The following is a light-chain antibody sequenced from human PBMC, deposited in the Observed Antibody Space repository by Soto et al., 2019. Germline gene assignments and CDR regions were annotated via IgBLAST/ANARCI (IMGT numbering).Light chain of an antibody. Sequence: EIVLTQSPGTLSLSPGERATLSCRASQSVSNNYLAWYQQKPGQAPRLLIYGASSRATGIPDRFSGSGSGTDFTLTISRLEPEDFAVYYCQQSGSSPPTFGQGTKVDIK. CDR2: GAS. CDR1: QSVSNNY. V-gene: IGKV3-20*01. CDR3: QQSGSSPPT. J-gene: IGKJ1*01.